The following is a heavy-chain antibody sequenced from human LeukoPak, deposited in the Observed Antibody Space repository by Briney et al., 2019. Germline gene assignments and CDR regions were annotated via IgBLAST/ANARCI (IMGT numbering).Heavy chain of an antibody. D-gene: IGHD1-26*01. CDR1: GDSISSYY. J-gene: IGHJ4*02. Sequence: PSETLSLTCTVSGDSISSYYWSWVRQPAGKGLEWVGRIYTSGSTNYTPSLKSRVTMSVDTSKNQFSLQLNSVTAADTAVYYCATRRSGSYSEYWGQGILVTVSS. V-gene: IGHV4-4*07. CDR3: ATRRSGSYSEY. CDR2: IYTSGST.